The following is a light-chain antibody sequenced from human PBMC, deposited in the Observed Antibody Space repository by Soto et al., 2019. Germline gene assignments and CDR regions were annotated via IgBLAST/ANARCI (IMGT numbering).Light chain of an antibody. V-gene: IGLV2-8*01. CDR1: SSDVGGHNY. CDR2: VVT. Sequence: QSALTQPPSASGSPGQSVTISCTGTSSDVGGHNYVSWYQQHPGKAPKLIIYVVTKRPSGVPDRFSGSKSGNTASLTVSGLQSEDEADYYCCSYAGNNKIFGGGTQLTVL. J-gene: IGLJ2*01. CDR3: CSYAGNNKI.